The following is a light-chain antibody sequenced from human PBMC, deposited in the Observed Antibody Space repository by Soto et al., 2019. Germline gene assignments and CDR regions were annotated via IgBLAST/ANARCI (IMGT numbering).Light chain of an antibody. Sequence: EIVLTQSPGTLSLSPGERATLSCRASQSVSRSYLAWYQQKPGQAPRLLIYGASSRATGIPDRFGGSGSGTDFTLTISRLEPEDFAVYYCQQYGSSPLTFGPGTKVDIK. CDR1: QSVSRSY. V-gene: IGKV3-20*01. CDR2: GAS. CDR3: QQYGSSPLT. J-gene: IGKJ3*01.